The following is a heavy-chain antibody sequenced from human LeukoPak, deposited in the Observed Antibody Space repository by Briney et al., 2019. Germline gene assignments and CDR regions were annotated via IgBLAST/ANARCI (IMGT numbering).Heavy chain of an antibody. V-gene: IGHV3-66*01. J-gene: IGHJ5*02. CDR3: ARGEYNWNDLHL. CDR1: GFTFSSYG. Sequence: GGSLRLSCAASGFTFSSYGMSWVRQAPGRGLEWVSVMYSGGSTYYADPVKGRFTISRDNSKNTLYLQMNSLRAEDTAVYYCARGEYNWNDLHLWGQGTLVTVSS. CDR2: MYSGGST. D-gene: IGHD1-20*01.